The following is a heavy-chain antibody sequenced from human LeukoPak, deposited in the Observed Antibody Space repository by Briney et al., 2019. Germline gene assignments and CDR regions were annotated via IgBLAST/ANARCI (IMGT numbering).Heavy chain of an antibody. D-gene: IGHD5/OR15-5a*01. CDR2: ISSIGSA. CDR1: GGSISSHY. CDR3: ARAGILSTGDYFDP. V-gene: IGHV4-59*11. Sequence: SETLSLTCTVSGGSISSHYWSWIRQPPGKGLEWIGYISSIGSANYNPSLKSRVTISVDTSKNQFSLKLSSVTAADTAVYYCARAGILSTGDYFDPWGQGTLVTVSS. J-gene: IGHJ5*02.